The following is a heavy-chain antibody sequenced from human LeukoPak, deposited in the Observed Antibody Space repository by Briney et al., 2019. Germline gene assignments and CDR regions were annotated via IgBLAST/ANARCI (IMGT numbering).Heavy chain of an antibody. CDR2: ISAYNGNT. CDR3: AREPKNRGYDSSGYAVLFDY. V-gene: IGHV1-18*01. CDR1: GYTFTSYG. Sequence: ASVKVSCKASGYTFTSYGISWVRQAPGQGREWMGWISAYNGNTNYAQKLQGRVTMTTDTSTSTAYIELRSLRSDDTAVYYCAREPKNRGYDSSGYAVLFDYWGQGTLVTVSS. D-gene: IGHD3-22*01. J-gene: IGHJ4*02.